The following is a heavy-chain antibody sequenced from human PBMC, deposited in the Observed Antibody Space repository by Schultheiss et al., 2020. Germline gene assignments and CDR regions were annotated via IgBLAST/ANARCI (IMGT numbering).Heavy chain of an antibody. D-gene: IGHD2-21*01. Sequence: GGSLRLSCAASGFTFNHYGMNWVRQAPGKGLEWVALILYDGTSKSYADSVKGRFTISRDNAKNSLYLQMNSLRAEDTAVYYCAKDTVIAGEWGWFDPWGQGTLVTVSS. J-gene: IGHJ5*02. CDR3: AKDTVIAGEWGWFDP. CDR2: ILYDGTSK. CDR1: GFTFNHYG. V-gene: IGHV3-30*18.